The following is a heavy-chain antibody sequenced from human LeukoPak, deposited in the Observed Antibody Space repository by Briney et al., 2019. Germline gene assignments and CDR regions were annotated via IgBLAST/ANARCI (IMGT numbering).Heavy chain of an antibody. Sequence: PSETLSLTCSVSGGSISSGDYYWSWIRQPPGKGLEWIGYIYYSGSTYYNPPLKSRVTISVDTSKNQFSLKLSSVTAADTAVYYCARDIQDLVRSAFDIWGQGTMVTVSS. CDR1: GGSISSGDYY. D-gene: IGHD6-6*01. V-gene: IGHV4-30-4*08. CDR2: IYYSGST. J-gene: IGHJ3*02. CDR3: ARDIQDLVRSAFDI.